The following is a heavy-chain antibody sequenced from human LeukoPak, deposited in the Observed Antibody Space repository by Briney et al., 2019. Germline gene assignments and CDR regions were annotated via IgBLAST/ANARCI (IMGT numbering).Heavy chain of an antibody. J-gene: IGHJ4*02. Sequence: GASVKVSCKASGYTFTSYGISWVRQAPGQGLEWMGWISAYNGNTNYAQKFQGRVTIIADESTSTAYMELSSLRSEDTAVYYCARGVVGATTGAYSFDYWGRGTLVTVSS. D-gene: IGHD1-26*01. CDR1: GYTFTSYG. CDR3: ARGVVGATTGAYSFDY. V-gene: IGHV1-18*01. CDR2: ISAYNGNT.